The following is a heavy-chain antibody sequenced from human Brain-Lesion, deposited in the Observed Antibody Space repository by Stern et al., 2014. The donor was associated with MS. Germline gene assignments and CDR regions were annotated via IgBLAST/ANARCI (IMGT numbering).Heavy chain of an antibody. V-gene: IGHV5-51*03. Sequence: VQLVESGAEVKKPGESLKISCEASGYLFDDYWIGWVRQMSGRGLELVAIIFPRDSNTRYSPSVQGPVTLSADKSISTVHLQWRSRKAWHPAMYSCARSPATPSGYDRFDYWGQGALVTVSS. J-gene: IGHJ4*02. CDR3: ARSPATPSGYDRFDY. CDR1: GYLFDDYW. D-gene: IGHD5-12*01. CDR2: IFPRDSNT.